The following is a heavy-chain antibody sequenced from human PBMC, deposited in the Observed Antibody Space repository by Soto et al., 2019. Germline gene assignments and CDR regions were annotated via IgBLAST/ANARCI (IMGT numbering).Heavy chain of an antibody. V-gene: IGHV4-59*01. Sequence: SETLSLTCSVSGGSISGSYWSWIRQSPGKGLEWLGYVYYTWSTNYSPSLRSRVSISVDTSKKEFSLSLSSVTAADTAVYFCARSVAVPGAHIDYWGQGTQVTVSS. CDR2: VYYTWST. D-gene: IGHD6-19*01. CDR1: GGSISGSY. CDR3: ARSVAVPGAHIDY. J-gene: IGHJ4*02.